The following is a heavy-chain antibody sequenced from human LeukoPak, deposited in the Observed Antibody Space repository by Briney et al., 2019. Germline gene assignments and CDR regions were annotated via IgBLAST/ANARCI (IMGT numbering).Heavy chain of an antibody. J-gene: IGHJ4*02. D-gene: IGHD3-3*01. V-gene: IGHV3-48*01. CDR3: ARDQTVYYDFWSGYSHFDY. Sequence: PGGSPRLSCAASGFTFSSYSMNWVRQAPGKGLEWVSYISSSSSTIYYADSVKGRFTISRDNAKNSLYLQMNSLRAEDTAVYYCARDQTVYYDFWSGYSHFDYWGQGTLVTVSS. CDR2: ISSSSSTI. CDR1: GFTFSSYS.